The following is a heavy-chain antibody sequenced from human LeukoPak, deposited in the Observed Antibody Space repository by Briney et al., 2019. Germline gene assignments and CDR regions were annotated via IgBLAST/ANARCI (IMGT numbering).Heavy chain of an antibody. D-gene: IGHD3-3*01. CDR3: ARGVAFWSGRHARTNTYYFDY. Sequence: ASVKVSCKASGYTFTGYYMHWVRQAPGQGLEWMGWINPNSGGTNYAQKFQGRVTMTRDTSISTAYMELSRLRSDDTAVYYCARGVAFWSGRHARTNTYYFDYWGQGTLVTVSS. J-gene: IGHJ4*02. V-gene: IGHV1-2*02. CDR2: INPNSGGT. CDR1: GYTFTGYY.